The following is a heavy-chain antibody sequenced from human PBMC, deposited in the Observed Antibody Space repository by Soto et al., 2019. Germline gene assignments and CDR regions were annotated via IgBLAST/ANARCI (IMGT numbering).Heavy chain of an antibody. CDR1: GGTFSSYA. Sequence: SVKVSCKASGGTFSSYAISWVRQAPGQGLEWMGGIIPIFGTANYAQKFQGRVTITADESTSTAYMELSSLRSEDTAVYYCERGKKRYDFWSGSYYYYGMDVWG. D-gene: IGHD3-3*01. CDR3: ERGKKRYDFWSGSYYYYGMDV. CDR2: IIPIFGTA. V-gene: IGHV1-69*13. J-gene: IGHJ6*02.